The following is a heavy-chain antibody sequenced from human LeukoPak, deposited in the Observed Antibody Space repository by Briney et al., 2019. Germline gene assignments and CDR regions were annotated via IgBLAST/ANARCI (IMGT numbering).Heavy chain of an antibody. CDR3: ARDGISAGLDAFDI. V-gene: IGHV1-69*13. CDR2: IIPIFGTA. CDR1: GGTFSSYA. D-gene: IGHD2-15*01. J-gene: IGHJ3*02. Sequence: SVKVSCKASGGTFSSYAISWVRQAPGQGLEWMGGIIPIFGTANYAQKFQGRVTITADESTSTAYMELSSLRSEDTAMYYCARDGISAGLDAFDIWGQGTMVTVSS.